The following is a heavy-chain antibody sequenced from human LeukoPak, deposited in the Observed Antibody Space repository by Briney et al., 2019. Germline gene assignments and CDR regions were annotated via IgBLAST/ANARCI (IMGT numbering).Heavy chain of an antibody. J-gene: IGHJ6*02. CDR2: MNPNSGNT. Sequence: ASVKVSCKASGYTFTSYGISWMRQATGQGLEWMGWMNPNSGNTGYAQKFQGRVTMTRNTSISTAYMELSSLRSEDTAVYYCARKKGYYYGMDVWGQGTTVTVSS. CDR1: GYTFTSYG. V-gene: IGHV1-8*02. CDR3: ARKKGYYYGMDV.